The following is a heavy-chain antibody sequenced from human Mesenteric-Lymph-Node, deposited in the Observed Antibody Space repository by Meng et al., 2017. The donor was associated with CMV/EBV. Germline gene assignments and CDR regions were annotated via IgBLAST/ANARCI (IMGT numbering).Heavy chain of an antibody. Sequence: GESLKISCEASALTFRNYWMTWVPQAPGKGLEWVSSISSSSSYIHYADSVKGRFTISRDNSKNTLYLQMNRLRAEDTAVYYCAKVDSGSWYRGFFDYWGQGTLVTVSS. CDR1: ALTFRNYW. CDR3: AKVDSGSWYRGFFDY. J-gene: IGHJ4*02. V-gene: IGHV3-21*04. CDR2: ISSSSSYI. D-gene: IGHD6-13*01.